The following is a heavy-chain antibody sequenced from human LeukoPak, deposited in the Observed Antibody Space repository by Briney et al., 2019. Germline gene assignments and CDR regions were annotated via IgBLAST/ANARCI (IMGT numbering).Heavy chain of an antibody. Sequence: PGESLKISCEGSGYSFTTYWTAWARQMPGKGLEWMGIIYPGDSDTRYSPSFQGQVTISADKSIRTAYLQWSSLKASDTAMYYCARRGVEAEYFQLWGQGTQVTVSS. CDR1: GYSFTTYW. CDR3: ARRGVEAEYFQL. CDR2: IYPGDSDT. V-gene: IGHV5-51*01. D-gene: IGHD2-21*01. J-gene: IGHJ1*01.